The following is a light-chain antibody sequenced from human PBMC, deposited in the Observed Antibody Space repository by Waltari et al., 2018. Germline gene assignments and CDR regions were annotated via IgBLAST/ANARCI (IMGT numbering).Light chain of an antibody. CDR2: EVN. Sequence: QSALTQPASVSGSPGQSITMSCPGTSSDVGGYNYVPWYQQHPGKAPKLMIYEVNNRPSGVSSRFSGSKSGNTASLTISGLQAEDEADYYCSSYTTSSTLEVFGGGTKLTVL. J-gene: IGLJ2*01. CDR1: SSDVGGYNY. V-gene: IGLV2-14*01. CDR3: SSYTTSSTLEV.